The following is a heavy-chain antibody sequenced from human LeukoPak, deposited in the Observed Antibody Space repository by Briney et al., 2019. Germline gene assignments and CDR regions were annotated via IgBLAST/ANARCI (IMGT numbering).Heavy chain of an antibody. D-gene: IGHD4-17*01. CDR1: GFTFSSYA. J-gene: IGHJ3*02. CDR3: AKAPSGFLGDYDAFDI. V-gene: IGHV3-64*01. CDR2: ISSNGGST. Sequence: PGGSLRLSCAASGFTFSSYAMHWVRQAPGKGLEYVSAISSNGGSTYYANSVKGRFTISRDNSKNTLYLQMGSLRAEDMAVYYCAKAPSGFLGDYDAFDIWGQGTMVTVSS.